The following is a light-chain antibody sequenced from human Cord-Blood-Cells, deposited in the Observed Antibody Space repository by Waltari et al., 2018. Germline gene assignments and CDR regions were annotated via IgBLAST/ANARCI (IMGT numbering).Light chain of an antibody. CDR3: SSYTSSSVV. CDR2: DVS. Sequence: QSALTQPASVSGSPGQSITISCTGTSSDVGGYHYVSWCQQHPGKAPKLMIYDVSKRPSGVSNRFSGSKSGNTASLTISGLQAEDEADYYCSSYTSSSVVFGGGTKLTVL. CDR1: SSDVGGYHY. V-gene: IGLV2-14*01. J-gene: IGLJ2*01.